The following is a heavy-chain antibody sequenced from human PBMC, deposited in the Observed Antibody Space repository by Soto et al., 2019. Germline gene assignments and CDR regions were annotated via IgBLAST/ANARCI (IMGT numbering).Heavy chain of an antibody. CDR2: INSDVSST. V-gene: IGHV3-74*01. D-gene: IGHD6-13*01. CDR1: GMTFSSNW. J-gene: IGHJ4*01. Sequence: EVRLEESGGGLVQPGGSLRLSCAASGMTFSSNWMYWVRQAPGKGLVWVSRINSDVSSTSYADSVKGRFTISKDNAKNTMYRQMNSLRGEDTAVYYCAREYSSSRYFDFWVHGTLVTVSS. CDR3: AREYSSSRYFDF.